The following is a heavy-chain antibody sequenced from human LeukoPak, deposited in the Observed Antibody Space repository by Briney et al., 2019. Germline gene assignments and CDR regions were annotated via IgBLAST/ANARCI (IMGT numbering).Heavy chain of an antibody. CDR1: GYTFSSYD. V-gene: IGHV1-8*01. J-gene: IGHJ4*02. D-gene: IGHD1-1*01. CDR3: ARIRPVTTGLKGYYFDY. Sequence: ASVKVSCKTSGYTFSSYDINWVRQAAGRGLEWVGWMNPKTGKTAYARNLQGRVTITRDTSISTAYMDLSALRSEDTAVYYCARIRPVTTGLKGYYFDYWGQGTLVTVSS. CDR2: MNPKTGKT.